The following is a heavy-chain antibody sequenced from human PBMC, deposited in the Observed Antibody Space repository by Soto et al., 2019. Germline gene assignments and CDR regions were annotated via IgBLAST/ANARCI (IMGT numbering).Heavy chain of an antibody. V-gene: IGHV4-34*01. Sequence: PSETLSLTCAVYGGSFSGYYWSWIRQPPGKGLEWIGEINHSGSTNYNPSLKSRVTISVDTSKNQFSLKLSSVTAADTAVYYCARSGRRGYSGYDFLFGSLYGMDVWGQGTTVTVSS. CDR1: GGSFSGYY. J-gene: IGHJ6*02. CDR2: INHSGST. CDR3: ARSGRRGYSGYDFLFGSLYGMDV. D-gene: IGHD5-12*01.